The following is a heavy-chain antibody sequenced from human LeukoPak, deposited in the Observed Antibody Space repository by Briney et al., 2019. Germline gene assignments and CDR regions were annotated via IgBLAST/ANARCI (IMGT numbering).Heavy chain of an antibody. Sequence: GGSLRLSCAASRFAFSTYDMHWVRQVKGKGLEWVSAIGTTGDTYYPGSVKGRFTVSRDNAKGSLYLQMNSLRVGDTAVYYCAREVAVAGPEIIDYWGQGTLVTVSS. CDR2: IGTTGDT. D-gene: IGHD6-19*01. J-gene: IGHJ4*02. CDR1: RFAFSTYD. V-gene: IGHV3-13*01. CDR3: AREVAVAGPEIIDY.